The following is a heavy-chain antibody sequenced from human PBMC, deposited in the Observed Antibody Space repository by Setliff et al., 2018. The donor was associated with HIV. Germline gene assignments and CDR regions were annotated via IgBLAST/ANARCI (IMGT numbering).Heavy chain of an antibody. CDR1: GGSISSYY. D-gene: IGHD6-19*01. J-gene: IGHJ6*03. CDR2: IYYSGST. V-gene: IGHV4-59*01. CDR3: ARGPPGYSSGWYYGSLGYMDV. Sequence: PSETLSLTCTVSGGSISSYYWSWIRQPPGEGLEWIGYIYYSGSTNYNPSLKSRVTISVDTSKNQFSLKLSSVTAADTAVYYCARGPPGYSSGWYYGSLGYMDVWGKGTTVTVSS.